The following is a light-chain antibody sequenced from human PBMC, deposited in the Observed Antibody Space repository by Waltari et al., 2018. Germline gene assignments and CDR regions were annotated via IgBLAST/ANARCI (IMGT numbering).Light chain of an antibody. V-gene: IGLV3-19*01. J-gene: IGLJ3*02. CDR3: HSRDTISTRV. CDR1: SLRRYY. CDR2: GQD. Sequence: SSELTQDPAVSVALGQTVRITCQGDSLRRYYASWYQQRPGQAPRLVLYGQDNRPSGIPYRFSCSTSGDTASVTITGAQAEDEADYYCHSRDTISTRVFGGGTRLTV.